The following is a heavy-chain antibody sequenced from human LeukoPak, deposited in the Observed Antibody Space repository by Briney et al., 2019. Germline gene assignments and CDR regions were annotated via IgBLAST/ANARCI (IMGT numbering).Heavy chain of an antibody. V-gene: IGHV1-2*02. Sequence: ADSVKVSCKASGYTFTGYYIHWVRQAHGQGLECMGWINPNSGGTNYAKKFQGRVTMTRDTSINTAYMELSRLRSDDTAVYYCARGGSGSYFSWLDPWGQGTLVTVSS. CDR3: ARGGSGSYFSWLDP. D-gene: IGHD3-10*01. J-gene: IGHJ5*02. CDR2: INPNSGGT. CDR1: GYTFTGYY.